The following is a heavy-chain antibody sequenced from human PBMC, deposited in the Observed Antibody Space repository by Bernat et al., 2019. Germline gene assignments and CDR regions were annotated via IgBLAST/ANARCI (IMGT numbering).Heavy chain of an antibody. J-gene: IGHJ4*02. Sequence: EVQLVESGGGLVQPGGSLRLSCAASGFTFSTYWMHWVRQPPGKGLVWVSRINSDGSSTSYADSVKGRFTISRDNAKNTLYLQMSSLRAEDTAVFYCARAPFYSSGWLLDDCGQGTLVTVSS. V-gene: IGHV3-74*01. CDR2: INSDGSST. CDR1: GFTFSTYW. D-gene: IGHD6-19*01. CDR3: ARAPFYSSGWLLDD.